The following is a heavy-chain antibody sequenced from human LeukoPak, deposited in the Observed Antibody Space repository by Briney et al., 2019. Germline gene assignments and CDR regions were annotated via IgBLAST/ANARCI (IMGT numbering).Heavy chain of an antibody. Sequence: PSETLSLTCAVYGGSFSGYYWSWIRQPPGKGLEWIGEINHSGSTNYNPSLKSRVTISVDTSKNQFSLKLSSVTAADTAVYYCARHRRITMVRGVYFDYWGQGTMVTVSS. CDR1: GGSFSGYY. D-gene: IGHD3-10*01. CDR3: ARHRRITMVRGVYFDY. V-gene: IGHV4-34*01. J-gene: IGHJ4*02. CDR2: INHSGST.